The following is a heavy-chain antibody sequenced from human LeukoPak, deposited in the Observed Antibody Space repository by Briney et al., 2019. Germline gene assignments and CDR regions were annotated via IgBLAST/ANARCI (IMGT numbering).Heavy chain of an antibody. D-gene: IGHD2-15*01. Sequence: KPSETLSLTCGVSGGSFGGYFWSWIRQSPGSGLEWIGEINRTGSTNYNPSLKSRVTMFIDVSKNHLFLNLTPVTAADTAVYCCARGWDCSGGSCNSGVPHFDYWGQGTLVTVSS. CDR2: INRTGST. CDR3: ARGWDCSGGSCNSGVPHFDY. J-gene: IGHJ4*02. V-gene: IGHV4-34*01. CDR1: GGSFGGYF.